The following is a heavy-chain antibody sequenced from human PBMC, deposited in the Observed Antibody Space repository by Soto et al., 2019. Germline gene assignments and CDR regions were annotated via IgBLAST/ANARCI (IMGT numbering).Heavy chain of an antibody. CDR3: ARGVHYDSSGYYYFY. Sequence: QVQLVQSGAEVKKPGSSVKVSCKASGGTFSTYAIDWVRQASGQGLEWMGGIIPLFGTAKYAQNFQGRITITADESTNTAYMELRSLRSQDTAVYYCARGVHYDSSGYYYFYWGQGTLVTVSS. CDR2: IIPLFGTA. V-gene: IGHV1-69*01. J-gene: IGHJ4*02. D-gene: IGHD3-22*01. CDR1: GGTFSTYA.